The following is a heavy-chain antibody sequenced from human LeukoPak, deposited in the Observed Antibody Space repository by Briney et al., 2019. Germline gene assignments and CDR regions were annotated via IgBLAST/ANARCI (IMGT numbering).Heavy chain of an antibody. CDR3: AKDGGIAAAGEYFDY. D-gene: IGHD6-13*01. V-gene: IGHV3-23*01. Sequence: GGSLRLSCAASGLTFSSYAMSWVRQAPGKGLEWVSAISGSGGSTYYADSVKGRFTISRDNSKNTLYLQMNSLRAEDTAVYYCAKDGGIAAAGEYFDYWGQGTLVTVSS. CDR1: GLTFSSYA. J-gene: IGHJ4*02. CDR2: ISGSGGST.